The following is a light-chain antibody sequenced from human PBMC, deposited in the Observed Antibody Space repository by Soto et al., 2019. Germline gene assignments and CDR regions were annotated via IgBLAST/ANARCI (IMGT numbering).Light chain of an antibody. CDR3: QQYGSSPRT. V-gene: IGKV3-20*01. CDR1: QSVSGSY. CDR2: GAS. J-gene: IGKJ1*01. Sequence: IVLTQSPGTLSLSTGDRATLSCRASQSVSGSYLAWYQQKPGLAPRLLIYGASIRATGIPDRFSGSGSGTDFTLTISRLEPEDFAVYYCQQYGSSPRTFGQGTKVEIK.